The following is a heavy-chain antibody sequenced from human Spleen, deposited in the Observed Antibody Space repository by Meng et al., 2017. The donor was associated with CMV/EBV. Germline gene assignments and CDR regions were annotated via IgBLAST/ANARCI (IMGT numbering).Heavy chain of an antibody. CDR1: GFTFSSYS. CDR2: ISSSSSYI. J-gene: IGHJ5*02. D-gene: IGHD2-2*01. Sequence: GGSLRLSCAASGFTFSSYSMNWVRQAPGKGLEWVSSISSSSSYIYYADSVKGRFTISRDNAKNSLYLQMNSLRAEDTAVYYCACPYLPIVVVPAAKENPWGQGTLVTVSS. CDR3: ACPYLPIVVVPAAKENP. V-gene: IGHV3-21*01.